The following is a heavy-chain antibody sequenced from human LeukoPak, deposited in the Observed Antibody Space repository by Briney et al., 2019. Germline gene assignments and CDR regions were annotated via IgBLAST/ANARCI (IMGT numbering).Heavy chain of an antibody. V-gene: IGHV3-23*01. D-gene: IGHD1-7*01. J-gene: IGHJ5*02. Sequence: GGSLRRSCAASGFTFSSYAMSWVRQAPGKGLEWVSAISGSGGSTYYADSVKGRFTISRDNSKNTLYLQMNSLRAEDTAVYYCAKNDRDITGTTGDWFDPWGQGTLVTVSS. CDR1: GFTFSSYA. CDR3: AKNDRDITGTTGDWFDP. CDR2: ISGSGGST.